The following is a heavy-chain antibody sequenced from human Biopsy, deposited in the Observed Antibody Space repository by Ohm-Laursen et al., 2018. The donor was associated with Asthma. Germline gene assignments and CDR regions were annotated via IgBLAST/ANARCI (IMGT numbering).Heavy chain of an antibody. CDR2: ISVYNGNT. CDR1: GYTFNSTG. D-gene: IGHD3-10*01. Sequence: ASVKVSCKTSGYTFNSTGITWVRQAPGQGLEWMGWISVYNGNTKVAQKLQNRVTMITDTSTSTAYMELRSLRSDDTAVYFCARAVDYSHYYGIDVWGQGTTVTVS. CDR3: ARAVDYSHYYGIDV. J-gene: IGHJ6*02. V-gene: IGHV1-18*01.